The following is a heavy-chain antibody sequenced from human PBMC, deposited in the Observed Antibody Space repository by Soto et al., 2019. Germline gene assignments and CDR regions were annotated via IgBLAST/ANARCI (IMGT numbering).Heavy chain of an antibody. D-gene: IGHD3-10*01. CDR2: IWFDGSNK. Sequence: QVQLVEYGGGVVQPGGSLRLSCVASGFSFNNFGMHWVRQAPGKGLEWVAVIWFDGSNKYYADSVKGRFTISRDNSENTLYLQMSRLRAVDTAVYFCARDPSHGSGSYLDSWGQGALVAVSS. V-gene: IGHV3-33*01. J-gene: IGHJ4*02. CDR1: GFSFNNFG. CDR3: ARDPSHGSGSYLDS.